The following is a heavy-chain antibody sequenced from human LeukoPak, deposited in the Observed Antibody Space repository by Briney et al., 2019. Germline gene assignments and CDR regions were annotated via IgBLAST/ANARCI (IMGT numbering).Heavy chain of an antibody. D-gene: IGHD3-22*01. CDR3: ARRTVIIRPGPADFMDV. J-gene: IGHJ6*03. V-gene: IGHV3-64*01. CDR2: INSDGGST. Sequence: GGSLRLSCAASGFTFSSYAMHWVRQAPGKGLEYVSGINSDGGSTYYVNSVRGRFTMSRDNSRNTLYLQMGSLRSEDMAIYYCARRTVIIRPGPADFMDVWGKGTTVIISS. CDR1: GFTFSSYA.